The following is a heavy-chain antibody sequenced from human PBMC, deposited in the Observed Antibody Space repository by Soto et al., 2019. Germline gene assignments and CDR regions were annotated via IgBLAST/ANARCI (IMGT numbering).Heavy chain of an antibody. CDR2: INPNSGGT. D-gene: IGHD3-22*01. CDR1: GYTFTGYY. CDR3: ARTPRAHYYYDSSGYLDY. V-gene: IGHV1-2*02. J-gene: IGHJ4*02. Sequence: QVQLVQSGAEVKKPGASVKVSCKASGYTFTGYYMHWVRQAPGQGLEWMGWINPNSGGTNYAQKFQGRVTMTRDTTISTACMELSRLRSDDTAVYYCARTPRAHYYYDSSGYLDYWGQGTLVTVSS.